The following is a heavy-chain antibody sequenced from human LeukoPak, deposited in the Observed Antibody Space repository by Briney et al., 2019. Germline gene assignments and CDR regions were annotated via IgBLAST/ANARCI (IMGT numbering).Heavy chain of an antibody. CDR1: GSNFTFSW. J-gene: IGHJ6*02. CDR3: LFGMDV. Sequence: PGGCARLSCIASGSNFTFSWMSWVRQAPGKGLEWVANINQDGSEKYYMDSVKGRFTISRENAKNSLSLQINSLRAEDTAVYHCLFGMDVWGQGTTVTVSS. V-gene: IGHV3-7*01. CDR2: INQDGSEK.